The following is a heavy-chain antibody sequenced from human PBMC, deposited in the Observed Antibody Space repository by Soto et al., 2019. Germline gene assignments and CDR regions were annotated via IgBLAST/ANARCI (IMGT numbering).Heavy chain of an antibody. D-gene: IGHD3-22*01. CDR2: IWSDGTNK. V-gene: IGHV3-33*01. CDR3: ARDYDSSGFYPQTYYFEY. Sequence: QVQLVESGGGVVQPGRSLRLSCAASGFTFSTYGMRWVRQAPGKGLEWVAVIWSDGTNKYYADSVKGRFTISRDNSKNTLYLQMNSLRAEDTAVYYCARDYDSSGFYPQTYYFEYWGQGTLVTVSS. J-gene: IGHJ4*02. CDR1: GFTFSTYG.